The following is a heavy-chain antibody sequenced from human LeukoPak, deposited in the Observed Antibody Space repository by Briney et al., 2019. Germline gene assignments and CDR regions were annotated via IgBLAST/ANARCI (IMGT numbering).Heavy chain of an antibody. V-gene: IGHV1-69*05. D-gene: IGHD3-16*01. CDR1: GSTFSSYA. CDR3: ARGRGDDYSVPYNYHYMDA. Sequence: SVKVSCKASGSTFSSYAISWVRQAPGQGLEWMGGIIPIFGASNYAQNFQGRVTMTTDESTSTAYMELSSLRSEDTAVYYCARGRGDDYSVPYNYHYMDAWGKGTTVTVSS. CDR2: IIPIFGAS. J-gene: IGHJ6*03.